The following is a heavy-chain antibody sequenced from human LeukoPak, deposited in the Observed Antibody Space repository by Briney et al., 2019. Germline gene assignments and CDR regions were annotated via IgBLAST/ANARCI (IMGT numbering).Heavy chain of an antibody. CDR2: ISAYNGNT. V-gene: IGHV1-18*01. Sequence: ASVKVSCKASGYTFTSYGISWVRQAPGQGLEWMGWISAYNGNTNNAQKLQGRVTMTTDTSTSTAYMELRSLRSDDTAVYYCARDGGITMVRGVIIPFDYWGQGTLVTVSS. D-gene: IGHD3-10*01. CDR3: ARDGGITMVRGVIIPFDY. J-gene: IGHJ4*02. CDR1: GYTFTSYG.